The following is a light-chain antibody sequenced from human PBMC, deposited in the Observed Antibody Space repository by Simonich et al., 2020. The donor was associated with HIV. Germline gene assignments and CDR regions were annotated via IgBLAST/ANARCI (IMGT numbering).Light chain of an antibody. CDR2: AAS. J-gene: IGKJ5*01. Sequence: DIQLTQSPSFLSASVGDRVTITCRASQGISSYLAWYQQKPGKAPKLLIYAASTLASGVPSRFNGSGSGTDFTLTISSLQPEDFATYYCQQFTNYLSITFGQGTRLEIK. V-gene: IGKV1-9*01. CDR3: QQFTNYLSIT. CDR1: QGISSY.